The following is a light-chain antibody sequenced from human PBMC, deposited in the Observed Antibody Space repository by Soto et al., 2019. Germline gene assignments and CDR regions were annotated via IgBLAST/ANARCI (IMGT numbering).Light chain of an antibody. CDR3: MQALQTPRT. CDR2: LGS. CDR1: QSLLHSNGYNY. Sequence: DIVMTQSPLSLPVTPGEPASISCRSSQSLLHSNGYNYLDWYLQKPGQSPHLLIYLGSNRASGVPDRFSGSGSGTDFTLKISRVEAEDVGVYYCMQALQTPRTFGQGTNVDIK. J-gene: IGKJ1*01. V-gene: IGKV2-28*01.